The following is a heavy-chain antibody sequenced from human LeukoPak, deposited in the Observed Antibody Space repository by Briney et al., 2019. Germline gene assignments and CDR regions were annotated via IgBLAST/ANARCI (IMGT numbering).Heavy chain of an antibody. CDR3: AIELRYCSSTSCRGNY. J-gene: IGHJ4*02. D-gene: IGHD2-2*01. CDR2: IYYNGAT. Sequence: SETLSLTCTVSGGSISSSNYYWGWIRQPPGKGLEWIGTIYYNGATQYNPSLRSRVTISVDTPKNQFSLRLNSVTAADTAVYYCAIELRYCSSTSCRGNYWGQGTLVTVSS. CDR1: GGSISSSNYY. V-gene: IGHV4-39*01.